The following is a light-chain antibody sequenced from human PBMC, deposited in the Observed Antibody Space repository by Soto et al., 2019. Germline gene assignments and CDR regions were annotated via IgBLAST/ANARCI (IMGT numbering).Light chain of an antibody. CDR2: AYS. CDR1: SSNIGAGYD. CDR3: QSYDSSLSGFV. V-gene: IGLV1-40*01. J-gene: IGLJ1*01. Sequence: QLVLTQPPSVSGAPGQRVTISCTGSSSNIGAGYDVHWYQHLPGTAPKLLIYAYSNRPSGVPDRFSGSKSGTSASLAITGLQAEDEADFYCQSYDSSLSGFVFGTGTTVTVL.